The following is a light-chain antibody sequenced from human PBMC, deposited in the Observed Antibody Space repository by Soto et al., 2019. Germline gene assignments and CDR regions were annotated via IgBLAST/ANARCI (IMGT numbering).Light chain of an antibody. CDR2: ESS. CDR1: QTISTY. J-gene: IGKJ2*01. Sequence: DVQMTQSPSSLSASVGDRVTITCRASQTISTYLNWYQQKPGKAPRLLIYESSSLLSGVPSMFSGSGSGPDFTLTIASRQPDDFSTYYCQQSDSTPYTFGQGTQVEI. CDR3: QQSDSTPYT. V-gene: IGKV1-39*01.